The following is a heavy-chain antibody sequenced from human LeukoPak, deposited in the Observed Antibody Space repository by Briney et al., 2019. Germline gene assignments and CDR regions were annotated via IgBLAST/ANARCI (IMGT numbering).Heavy chain of an antibody. V-gene: IGHV3-30*18. D-gene: IGHD3-9*01. Sequence: GGSLRLSCAASGFTFSSYEMNWVRQAPGKGLEWVTAISDDETYKFYADSVKGRFTISRDNSKNTLYLQMNSLRAEDTAVYYCAKDGYDILTGYYMAQHWGQGTLVTVSS. CDR3: AKDGYDILTGYYMAQH. CDR1: GFTFSSYE. J-gene: IGHJ1*01. CDR2: ISDDETYK.